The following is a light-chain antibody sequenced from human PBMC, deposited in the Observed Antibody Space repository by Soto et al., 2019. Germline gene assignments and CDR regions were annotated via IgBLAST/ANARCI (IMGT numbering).Light chain of an antibody. CDR3: QQYYSTPPT. Sequence: DLVLTPSPDSLAVSLGERATINCKSSQSVLYSSNNKNYLAWYQQKPGQPPKLLIYWTSTRESGVPDRFSGSGSGTDSTLTISSLQAEDVAVYYCQQYYSTPPTFGGGTKVDIK. CDR1: QSVLYSSNNKNY. CDR2: WTS. J-gene: IGKJ4*01. V-gene: IGKV4-1*01.